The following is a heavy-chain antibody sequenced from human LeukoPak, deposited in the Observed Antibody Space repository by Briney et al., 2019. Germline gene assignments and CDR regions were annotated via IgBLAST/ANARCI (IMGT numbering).Heavy chain of an antibody. J-gene: IGHJ4*02. CDR3: ARDKPPFDY. V-gene: IGHV3-23*01. CDR2: ISGNGNSP. Sequence: PGGSLRLSCEGYGFTFSSYAMSWVRQAPGKGLEWVSGISGNGNSPYYADSVKGRFTISRDNAKNSLYLQMNSLRAEDTAVYYCARDKPPFDYWGQGTLVTVSS. CDR1: GFTFSSYA.